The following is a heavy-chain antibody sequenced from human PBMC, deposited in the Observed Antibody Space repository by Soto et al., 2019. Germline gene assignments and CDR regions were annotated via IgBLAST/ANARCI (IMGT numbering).Heavy chain of an antibody. Sequence: GASLRLSCAASGFTFSSDAMSWVRQAPWNGREWVSAISGSGGSTYYADSVKGRFTISRDNSKNTLYLQMNSLRAEDTAVYYGAKHDYAPHSYLALYDYWGQGTLVTVSS. D-gene: IGHD4-17*01. J-gene: IGHJ4*02. CDR1: GFTFSSDA. CDR2: ISGSGGST. CDR3: AKHDYAPHSYLALYDY. V-gene: IGHV3-23*01.